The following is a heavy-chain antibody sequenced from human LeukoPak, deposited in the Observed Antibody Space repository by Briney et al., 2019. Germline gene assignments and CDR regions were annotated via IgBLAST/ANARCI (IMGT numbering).Heavy chain of an antibody. CDR2: ISGNGDST. CDR3: VKSHYRGYYGMDV. Sequence: PGGSLRLSCSAPGFAFSNYGMHWVRQAPGKGLEYVSAISGNGDSTYYADSVKVRFSISRDNSKNTLYLHMSSLRTEDTAVYFCVKSHYRGYYGMDVWGQGTTVTVSS. J-gene: IGHJ6*02. V-gene: IGHV3-64D*09. CDR1: GFAFSNYG. D-gene: IGHD1-14*01.